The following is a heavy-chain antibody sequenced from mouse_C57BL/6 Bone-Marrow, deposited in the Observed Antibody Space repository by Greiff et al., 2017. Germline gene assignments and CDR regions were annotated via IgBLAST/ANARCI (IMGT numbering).Heavy chain of an antibody. J-gene: IGHJ3*01. CDR2: IYPRSGNT. V-gene: IGHV1-81*01. Sequence: LVESGAELARPGASVKLSCKASGYTFTSYGISWVKQRTGQGLEWIGEIYPRSGNTYYNEKFKGKATLTADKSSSTAYMELRSLTSEDSAVYFCITRAYWGQGTLVTVSA. CDR3: ITRAY. D-gene: IGHD1-1*01. CDR1: GYTFTSYG.